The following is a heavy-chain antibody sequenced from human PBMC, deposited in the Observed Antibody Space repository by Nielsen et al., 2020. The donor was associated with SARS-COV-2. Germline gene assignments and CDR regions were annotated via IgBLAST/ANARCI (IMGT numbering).Heavy chain of an antibody. CDR3: ARHISPWLSSDAFDI. CDR2: IYYSGST. J-gene: IGHJ3*02. Sequence: TFSSYWMNWVRQAPGKGLEWIGSIYYSGSTYYNPSLKSRVTISVDTSKNQFSLKLSSVTAADTAVYYCARHISPWLSSDAFDIWGQGTMVTVSS. V-gene: IGHV4-39*01. D-gene: IGHD6-19*01. CDR1: TFSSYW.